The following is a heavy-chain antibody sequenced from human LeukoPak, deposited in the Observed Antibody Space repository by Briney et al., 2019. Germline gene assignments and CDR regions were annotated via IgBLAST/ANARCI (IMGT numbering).Heavy chain of an antibody. V-gene: IGHV4-59*02. Sequence: SETLSLTCTVSGXSVSSYYGSWIRQPPGKGLEWIGYIKSSGSSNYNPSLKSRVTISMDTSKNQLSLRLNSVTAADTAVYYCARDGTVATNWFDPWGQGTLVTVSS. CDR1: GXSVSSYY. D-gene: IGHD5-12*01. CDR2: IKSSGSS. J-gene: IGHJ5*02. CDR3: ARDGTVATNWFDP.